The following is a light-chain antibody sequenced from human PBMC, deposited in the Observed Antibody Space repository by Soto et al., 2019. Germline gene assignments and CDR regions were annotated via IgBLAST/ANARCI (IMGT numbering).Light chain of an antibody. CDR3: AAWDDSLNAVYV. CDR2: SNN. Sequence: QSVLTQPPSASGTPGQRVTISCSGSSSNIGSNTVNWYQQLPGTAPKLLIYSNNQRPSGVHDRFSGSKSGTSASLAISGLQSEDEADYYCAAWDDSLNAVYVFGTGTKLTVL. CDR1: SSNIGSNT. V-gene: IGLV1-44*01. J-gene: IGLJ1*01.